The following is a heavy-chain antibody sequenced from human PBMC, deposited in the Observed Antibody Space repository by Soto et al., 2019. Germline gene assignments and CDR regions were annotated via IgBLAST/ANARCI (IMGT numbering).Heavy chain of an antibody. CDR2: IKSKTDGGTT. V-gene: IGHV3-15*01. CDR1: VFTCSNAW. CDR3: TTSHFIAVAGDYYGMDV. D-gene: IGHD6-19*01. Sequence: GSLRLSCAASVFTCSNAWMSWVRQAPGKGLEWVGRIKSKTDGGTTDYAAPVKGRFTISRDDSKNTLYLQMNSLKTEDTAVYYCTTSHFIAVAGDYYGMDVWGQGTTVTVSS. J-gene: IGHJ6*02.